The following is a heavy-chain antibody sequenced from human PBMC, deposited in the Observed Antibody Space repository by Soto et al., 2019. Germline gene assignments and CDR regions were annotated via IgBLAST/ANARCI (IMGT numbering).Heavy chain of an antibody. J-gene: IGHJ6*03. D-gene: IGHD4-17*01. CDR2: IYYSGST. CDR3: ARRRGMTTVNLYYYYYMDV. Sequence: SETLSLTCTVSGGSISSYYWSWIRQPPGKGLEWIGYIYYSGSTNYNPTLKSRVTISVDTSKNQFSLKLSSVTAADTAVYYCARRRGMTTVNLYYYYYMDVWGKGTTVTVSS. V-gene: IGHV4-59*08. CDR1: GGSISSYY.